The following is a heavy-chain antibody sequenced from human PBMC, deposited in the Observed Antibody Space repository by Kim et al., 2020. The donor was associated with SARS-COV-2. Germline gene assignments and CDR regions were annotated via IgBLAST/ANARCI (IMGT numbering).Heavy chain of an antibody. CDR2: INQDGSEK. Sequence: GGSPRLSCAASRFTFSRYWMSWVRQVPGKGLEWVANINQDGSEKYYVDSVKGRFTISRDNAENSLYLQMNSLRDEDTAVYYCARNNYWGQGALVTVSS. CDR3: ARNNY. V-gene: IGHV3-7*03. CDR1: RFTFSRYW. J-gene: IGHJ4*02.